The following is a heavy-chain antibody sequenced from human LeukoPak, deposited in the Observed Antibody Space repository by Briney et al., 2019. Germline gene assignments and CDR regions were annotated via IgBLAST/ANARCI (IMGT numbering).Heavy chain of an antibody. Sequence: SETLSLTCTVSGGSISSYYWSWIRQPAGKGLEWIGRIYTSGSTNYNPSLKSRVTMSVDTSKNQFSLKLSSVTAADTAVYYCARDRGYSISWRGSYNWFDPWGQGTLVTVSS. D-gene: IGHD6-13*01. CDR2: IYTSGST. CDR1: GGSISSYY. CDR3: ARDRGYSISWRGSYNWFDP. J-gene: IGHJ5*02. V-gene: IGHV4-4*07.